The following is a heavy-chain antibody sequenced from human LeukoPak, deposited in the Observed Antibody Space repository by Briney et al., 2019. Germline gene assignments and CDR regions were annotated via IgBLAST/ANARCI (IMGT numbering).Heavy chain of an antibody. CDR2: IYTSGST. CDR1: GGSISSGSYY. J-gene: IGHJ4*02. CDR3: TRDSGSYSSSYRFDS. V-gene: IGHV4-61*02. D-gene: IGHD6-6*01. Sequence: SQTLSLTCTVSGGSISSGSYYWSWIRQPAGKGLEWIGRIYTSGSTNYNPSLKSRVTISVDTSKNQFSLQLNSVTPEDTAVYYCTRDSGSYSSSYRFDSWGQGTLVTVSS.